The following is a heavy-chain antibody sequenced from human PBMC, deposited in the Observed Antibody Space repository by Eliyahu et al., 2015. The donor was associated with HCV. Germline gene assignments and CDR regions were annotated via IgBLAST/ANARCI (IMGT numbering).Heavy chain of an antibody. CDR2: TYYRGST. D-gene: IGHD1/OR15-1a*01. CDR3: ARDRTSYYGMDV. V-gene: IGHV4-59*12. CDR1: GDSISSYY. J-gene: IGHJ6*02. Sequence: QVQLQESGPGLVKPSETLSLTCTVXGDSISSYYWSWIRQPPGKGLEWIGYTYYRGSTNYNPSLKSRVTISVDTSKNQFSLKVTSVTAADTAVYYCARDRTSYYGMDVWGQGTTVTVSS.